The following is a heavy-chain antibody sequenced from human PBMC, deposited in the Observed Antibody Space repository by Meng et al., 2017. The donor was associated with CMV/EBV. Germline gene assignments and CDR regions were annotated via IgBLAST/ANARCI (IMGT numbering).Heavy chain of an antibody. Sequence: SETLSLTCTVSGGSISSINFYWGWIRQPPGKGLEWIGSIYYRGSTFYNSSLKSRVTMSVDTSKNQFSLKLSSVTAADTAVYYCARDGYGALGFDFWGQGTLVTVSS. V-gene: IGHV4-39*07. J-gene: IGHJ4*02. D-gene: IGHD6-13*01. CDR3: ARDGYGALGFDF. CDR1: GGSISSINFY. CDR2: IYYRGST.